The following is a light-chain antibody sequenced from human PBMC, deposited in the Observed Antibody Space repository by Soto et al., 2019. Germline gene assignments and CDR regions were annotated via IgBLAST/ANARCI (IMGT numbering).Light chain of an antibody. CDR1: QSVLYSANKTNY. J-gene: IGKJ2*01. V-gene: IGKV4-1*01. Sequence: IVMTQSPDSLAVSLGERATINCKSSQSVLYSANKTNYLAWDQQRPGQPTKLLIYWASTRESGVPDRFSGSGSGTDFTLTITSQQSEDVAVYYCQQYESTPPTFGQGTKFEIK. CDR3: QQYESTPPT. CDR2: WAS.